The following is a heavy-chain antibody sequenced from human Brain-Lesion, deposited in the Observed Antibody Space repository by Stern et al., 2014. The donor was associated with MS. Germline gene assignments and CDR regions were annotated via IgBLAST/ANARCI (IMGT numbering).Heavy chain of an antibody. D-gene: IGHD5-18*01. CDR1: GDSITSGGYY. CDR3: ARDWSGTSIHLAPAYGGHIRFDP. CDR2: IYYSGAP. V-gene: IGHV4-31*03. Sequence: QVQLLESGPGLVKPSQTLSLTCTVSGDSITSGGYYWSWIRQHPGRGLEWIGYIYYSGAPFYNPSLKSRVTISLDTSQNQFSLRLSSVTAADTAIYYCARDWSGTSIHLAPAYGGHIRFDPWGQGILVTVSS. J-gene: IGHJ5*02.